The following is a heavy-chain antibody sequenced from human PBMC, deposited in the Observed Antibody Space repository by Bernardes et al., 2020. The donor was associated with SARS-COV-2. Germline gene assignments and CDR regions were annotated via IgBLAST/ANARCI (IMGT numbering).Heavy chain of an antibody. CDR3: ARVPAAIPYYYGMDV. CDR1: GYTFTGYY. CDR2: INPNSGGT. D-gene: IGHD2-2*02. J-gene: IGHJ6*02. V-gene: IGHV1-2*04. Sequence: ASVKVSCKASGYTFTGYYMHWVRQAPGQGLEWMGWINPNSGGTNYAQKFQGWVTMTRDTSISTAYMELSRLRSDDTAVYYCARVPAAIPYYYGMDVWGQGTTVTVSS.